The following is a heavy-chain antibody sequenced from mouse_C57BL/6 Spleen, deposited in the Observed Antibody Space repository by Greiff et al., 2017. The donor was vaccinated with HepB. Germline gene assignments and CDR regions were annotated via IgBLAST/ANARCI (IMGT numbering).Heavy chain of an antibody. Sequence: VQLQQSGPELVKPGASVKISCKASGYSFTGYYMNWVKQSPEKSLEWIGEINPSTGGTTYNQKFKAKATLTVDKSYSTAYMQLKSLTSEDSAVYYCARRNYYYGSSYYFDYWGQGTTLTVSS. CDR3: ARRNYYYGSSYYFDY. V-gene: IGHV1-42*01. J-gene: IGHJ2*01. D-gene: IGHD1-1*01. CDR2: INPSTGGT. CDR1: GYSFTGYY.